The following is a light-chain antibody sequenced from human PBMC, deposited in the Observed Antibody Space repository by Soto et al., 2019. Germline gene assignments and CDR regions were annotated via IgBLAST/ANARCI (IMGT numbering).Light chain of an antibody. CDR1: TSNIGAGYD. CDR3: QSYDSSLSGSYV. J-gene: IGLJ7*01. CDR2: GNS. Sequence: QAVVTQPPSVSGAPGQRVTFSCTGSTSNIGAGYDVHWYQQLPGTSPKLLIFGNSNRPSGVPDRFSASRSGSSASLAITDLQAEDEADYYCQSYDSSLSGSYVFGSGTQLTVL. V-gene: IGLV1-40*01.